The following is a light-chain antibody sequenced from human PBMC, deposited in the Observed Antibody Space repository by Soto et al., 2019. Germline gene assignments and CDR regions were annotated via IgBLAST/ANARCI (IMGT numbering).Light chain of an antibody. CDR2: EGS. V-gene: IGLV2-23*01. CDR1: SSDVGSYNI. J-gene: IGLJ2*01. Sequence: QSALTQPASVSGSPGQSITISCTGTSSDVGSYNIVSWYQQHPGKAPKLMIYEGSKRPSGVSNRFSGSKSGNTASLTSSGLQAEDEADYYCCSYAGSVVFGGGTKLTVL. CDR3: CSYAGSVV.